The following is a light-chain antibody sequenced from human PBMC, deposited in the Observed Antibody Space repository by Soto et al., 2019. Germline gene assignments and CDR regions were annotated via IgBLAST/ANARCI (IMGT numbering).Light chain of an antibody. V-gene: IGKV3-20*01. CDR1: QSISTTY. CDR3: QQYGSSPYT. CDR2: GTS. J-gene: IGKJ2*01. Sequence: EIVVTQSPGTLSLSPGERATLSCRASQSISTTYLAWYQQRPGQAPRLLIYGTSSRATGIPGRFSGSGSATDFTLTINRLEPEDFAVYYCQQYGSSPYTFGQGTKLEIK.